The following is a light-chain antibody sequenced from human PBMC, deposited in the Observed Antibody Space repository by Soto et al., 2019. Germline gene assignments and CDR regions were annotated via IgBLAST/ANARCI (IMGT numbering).Light chain of an antibody. CDR1: TSNIGADYD. Sequence: QSVLTQPPAGSGAPGQRVTISCTGSTSNIGADYDVHWYQQLPGTAPKLLIYGSSDRPSGVPDRFSGSKSGNSASLAITGLQAEYEADYYCQSYDSCLFHHVFGT. V-gene: IGLV1-40*01. J-gene: IGLJ1*01. CDR2: GSS. CDR3: QSYDSCLFHHV.